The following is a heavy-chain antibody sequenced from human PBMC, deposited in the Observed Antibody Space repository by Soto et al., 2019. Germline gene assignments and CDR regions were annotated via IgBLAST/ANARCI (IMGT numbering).Heavy chain of an antibody. CDR3: ARGFSGYSYGFTGWPDI. Sequence: SVKVSCKASGGTFSSYAISWVRQAPGQGLEWMGGIIPIFGTANYAQKFQGRVTITADESTSTAYMELSSLRSEDTAVYYCARGFSGYSYGFTGWPDIWGQGTMVTV. V-gene: IGHV1-69*13. J-gene: IGHJ3*02. CDR2: IIPIFGTA. CDR1: GGTFSSYA. D-gene: IGHD5-18*01.